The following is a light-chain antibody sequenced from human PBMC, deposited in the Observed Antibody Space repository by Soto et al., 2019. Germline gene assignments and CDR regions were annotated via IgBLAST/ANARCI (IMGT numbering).Light chain of an antibody. CDR3: QHYYRLPPT. J-gene: IGKJ2*01. Sequence: EIVLTQSPGTLSLSPGERATLSCRASQNIITYLAWYQQKPGQAPRLLIYGASTRATGVPDRLSVSGSGADFSLTINRLEPEDFAVYFCQHYYRLPPTYGQGTKLEV. CDR2: GAS. CDR1: QNIITY. V-gene: IGKV3-20*01.